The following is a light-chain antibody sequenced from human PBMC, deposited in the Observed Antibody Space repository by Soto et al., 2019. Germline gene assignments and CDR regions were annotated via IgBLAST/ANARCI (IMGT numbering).Light chain of an antibody. CDR3: QQCGSSPA. CDR2: DTS. V-gene: IGKV3-20*01. Sequence: EIVLTQSPGTLSLSPGERATLSCRASQSVSSSYLAWYQQKPGQAPRLLIYDTSSRATGIPDRISGSGAGTDFTLAISRLEPEKFAVYYCQQCGSSPAFGQVTKVELK. CDR1: QSVSSSY. J-gene: IGKJ1*01.